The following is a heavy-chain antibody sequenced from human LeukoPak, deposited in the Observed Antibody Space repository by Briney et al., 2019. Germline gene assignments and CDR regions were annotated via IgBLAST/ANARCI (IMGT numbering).Heavy chain of an antibody. CDR1: GFTFSSYS. CDR3: ARDSPGTDTFDI. J-gene: IGHJ3*02. CDR2: ISSSSSYI. V-gene: IGHV3-21*01. Sequence: PGGSLRLSCAASGFTFSSYSMNWVRQAPGKGLEWVSSISSSSSYIYYADSVKGRFTISRDNAKNLLYLQMNSLRAEDTAVYYCARDSPGTDTFDIWGQGTMVTVSS.